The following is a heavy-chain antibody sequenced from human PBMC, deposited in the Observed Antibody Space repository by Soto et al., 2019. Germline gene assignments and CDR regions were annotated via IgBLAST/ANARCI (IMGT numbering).Heavy chain of an antibody. D-gene: IGHD6-6*01. CDR3: ARSYSSSSYNWFDP. V-gene: IGHV1-69*13. CDR1: GGTFSSYA. J-gene: IGHJ5*02. CDR2: IIPIFGTA. Sequence: SVKVSCKASGGTFSSYAVSWVRQAPGQGLEWMGGIIPIFGTANYAQKFQGRVTITADESTSTAYMELSSLRSEDTAVYYCARSYSSSSYNWFDPWGQGTLVTVSS.